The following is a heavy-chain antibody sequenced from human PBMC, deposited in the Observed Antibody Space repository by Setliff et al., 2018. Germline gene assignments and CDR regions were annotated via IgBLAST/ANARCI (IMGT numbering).Heavy chain of an antibody. CDR1: GGSTNNYH. J-gene: IGHJ3*02. D-gene: IGHD1-1*01. V-gene: IGHV4-4*07. Sequence: SETLSLTCTVSGGSTNNYHWTWIRQPAGKGLEWIGRLYPNGNTNYNPSLKRRVNMSADSSKNNLSLRLKYVIAADTAVYYCAREDWNGNAFDIWGPGTMVTVSS. CDR3: AREDWNGNAFDI. CDR2: LYPNGNT.